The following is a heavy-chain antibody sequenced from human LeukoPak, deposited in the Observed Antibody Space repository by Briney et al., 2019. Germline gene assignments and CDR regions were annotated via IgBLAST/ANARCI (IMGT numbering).Heavy chain of an antibody. D-gene: IGHD3-3*01. CDR3: ARHLDPNYDFWSGYYPPFDY. Sequence: SETLSLTCAVYGGPFSGYYWSWIRQPPGKGLEWIGEINHSGSTNYNPSLKSRVTISVDTSKNQFSLKLSSVTAADTAVYYCARHLDPNYDFWSGYYPPFDYWGQGTLVTVSS. J-gene: IGHJ4*02. CDR2: INHSGST. CDR1: GGPFSGYY. V-gene: IGHV4-34*01.